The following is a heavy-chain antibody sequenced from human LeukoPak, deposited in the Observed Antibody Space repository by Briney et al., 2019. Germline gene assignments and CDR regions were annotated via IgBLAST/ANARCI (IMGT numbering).Heavy chain of an antibody. V-gene: IGHV4-59*08. CDR2: IFYTGDT. Sequence: SETLSLTCPVSAASITTYYWSWIRQPPGKGLEWVGYIFYTGDTSNSPSLKSRVTISLDTSKNQFSLKLRSVTAAGTAVYYCARLKMGAYFDLWGRGTLVTVSS. CDR1: AASITTYY. J-gene: IGHJ2*01. D-gene: IGHD3-16*01. CDR3: ARLKMGAYFDL.